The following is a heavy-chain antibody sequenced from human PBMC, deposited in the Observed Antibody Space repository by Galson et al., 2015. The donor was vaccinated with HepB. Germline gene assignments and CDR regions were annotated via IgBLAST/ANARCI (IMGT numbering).Heavy chain of an antibody. CDR1: GFTFSNYG. J-gene: IGHJ5*01. CDR2: FSYDGNNE. D-gene: IGHD3-3*01. Sequence: SLRLSCAASGFTFSNYGLHWVRQAPGKGLEWVSFFSYDGNNESYVDSVRGRFTISRDNSKNMVYLHMNSLRSEDTALYYWARHQTSYDFWSGYFWFDSWGQGTLVTVSS. V-gene: IGHV3-30-3*01. CDR3: ARHQTSYDFWSGYFWFDS.